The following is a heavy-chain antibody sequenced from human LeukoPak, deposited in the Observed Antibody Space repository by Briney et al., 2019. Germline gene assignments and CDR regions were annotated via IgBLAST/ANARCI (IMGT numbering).Heavy chain of an antibody. V-gene: IGHV1-8*01. CDR1: GYTFTSYD. D-gene: IGHD2-15*01. CDR3: AREGYCSGGSCYYSYFDY. J-gene: IGHJ4*02. CDR2: MNPNSGNT. Sequence: ASVKVPCKASGYTFTSYDINWVRQATGQGLEWMGWMNPNSGNTGYAQKFQGRVTMTRNTSISTAYMGLSSLRSEDTAVYYCAREGYCSGGSCYYSYFDYWGQGTLVTVSS.